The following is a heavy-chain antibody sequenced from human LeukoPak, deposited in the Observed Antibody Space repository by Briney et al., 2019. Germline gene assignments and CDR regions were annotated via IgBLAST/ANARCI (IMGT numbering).Heavy chain of an antibody. Sequence: SETLSLTCTVSGGSISSYYWSWIRQPPGKGLEWIGYIYYSGSTNYNPSLKSRVTISVDTSKNQFSLKLSSVTAADTAVYYCARDPGMATTRRGASDIWGQGTMVTVSS. CDR1: GGSISSYY. J-gene: IGHJ3*02. CDR3: ARDPGMATTRRGASDI. CDR2: IYYSGST. V-gene: IGHV4-59*01. D-gene: IGHD5-24*01.